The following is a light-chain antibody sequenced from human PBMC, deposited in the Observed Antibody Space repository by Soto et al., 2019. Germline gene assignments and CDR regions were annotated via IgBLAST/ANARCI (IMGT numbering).Light chain of an antibody. J-gene: IGLJ1*01. V-gene: IGLV2-23*01. CDR1: SSDFGSYNL. Sequence: QSALTQPASVSGSPGQSITISCTGTSSDFGSYNLVSWYQQHPGKAPKLMIYEGSKRPSGVSNRFSGSKPGNTASLTISGLQAEDEADYYCCSYAGSSTSYVFGTGTKVTVL. CDR3: CSYAGSSTSYV. CDR2: EGS.